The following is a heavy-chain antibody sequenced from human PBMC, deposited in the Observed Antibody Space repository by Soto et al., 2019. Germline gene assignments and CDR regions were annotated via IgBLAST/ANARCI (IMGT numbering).Heavy chain of an antibody. CDR1: GYTFTSYG. CDR2: ISAYNGNT. D-gene: IGHD6-19*01. Sequence: QVQLVQSGAEVKKPGASVKVSCKASGYTFTSYGISWVRQAPGQGLEWMGWISAYNGNTNYAQKLQGRVTMTTDTPTSTAYMELRSLRSDDPAVYYCAREHPGVAGADYGMDVWGQGTTVTVSS. J-gene: IGHJ6*02. V-gene: IGHV1-18*04. CDR3: AREHPGVAGADYGMDV.